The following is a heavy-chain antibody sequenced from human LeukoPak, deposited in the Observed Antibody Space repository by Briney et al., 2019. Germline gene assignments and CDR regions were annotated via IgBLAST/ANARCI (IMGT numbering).Heavy chain of an antibody. D-gene: IGHD1-1*01. V-gene: IGHV3-7*01. CDR1: GFTFSSYW. CDR3: AKAETMTQRGYFDY. J-gene: IGHJ4*02. CDR2: IRPDGNEK. Sequence: GGSLRLSCAASGFTFSSYWMTWVRQAPGKGLEWVANIRPDGNEKYYADSVKGRFTISRDNSKNTLSLQMSSLRAEDTAVYYCAKAETMTQRGYFDYWGQGTLVTVSS.